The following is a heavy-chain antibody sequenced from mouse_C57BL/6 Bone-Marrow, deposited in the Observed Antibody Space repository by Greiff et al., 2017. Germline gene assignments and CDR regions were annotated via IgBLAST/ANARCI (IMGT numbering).Heavy chain of an antibody. CDR3: ARGGVYYGSRHWYFDV. Sequence: VQLQQSWAELVKPGASVKISCKASGYAFSSYWMNWVKQRPGKGLEWIGQIYPGDGDTNYNGKFKGKATLTADKSSSTAYMQLSSLTSEDSAVYFCARGGVYYGSRHWYFDVWGTGTTVTVSS. J-gene: IGHJ1*03. D-gene: IGHD1-1*01. CDR1: GYAFSSYW. CDR2: IYPGDGDT. V-gene: IGHV1-80*01.